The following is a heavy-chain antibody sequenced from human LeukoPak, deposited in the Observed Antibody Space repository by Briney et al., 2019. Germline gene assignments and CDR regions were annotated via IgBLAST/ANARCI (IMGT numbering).Heavy chain of an antibody. J-gene: IGHJ4*02. CDR2: ISYDGGNT. CDR1: GFTFSSTA. D-gene: IGHD3-10*01. Sequence: GGSLRLSCAASGFTFSSTAMHWVRQAPGKGLEWVAVISYDGGNTHYADSVRGRFTISRDNSKNTLYLQLNSLRAEATALYYCATDSTYYYASGSSGPHYFDYWGQGTLVTVSS. CDR3: ATDSTYYYASGSSGPHYFDY. V-gene: IGHV3-30*01.